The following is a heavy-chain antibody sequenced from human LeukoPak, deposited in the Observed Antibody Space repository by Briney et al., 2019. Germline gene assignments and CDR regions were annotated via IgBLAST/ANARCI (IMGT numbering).Heavy chain of an antibody. CDR3: ARVDYGDYTFDY. J-gene: IGHJ4*02. V-gene: IGHV1-18*01. D-gene: IGHD4-17*01. CDR1: GYTFTSYD. CDR2: ISAYNGNT. Sequence: ASVKVSCKASGYTFTSYDINWVRQATGQGLEWMGWISAYNGNTNYAQKLQGRVTMTTDTSTSTAYMELRSLRSDDTAVYYCARVDYGDYTFDYWGQGTLVTVSS.